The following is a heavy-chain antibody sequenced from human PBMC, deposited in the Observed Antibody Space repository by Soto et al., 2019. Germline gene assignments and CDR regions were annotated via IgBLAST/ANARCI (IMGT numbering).Heavy chain of an antibody. CDR1: GFTFGNYA. D-gene: IGHD1-26*01. CDR2: LTGSGAST. J-gene: IGHJ4*02. CDR3: AQDFGGRRPFHY. V-gene: IGHV3-23*01. Sequence: EVQLLESGGGLVQPGGSLRLSCAASGFTFGNYAMTWVRQAPGKGLEWVSALTGSGASTYYADSVRARFIISRDNSKSTLYLHMYNLRAEDTAVYYCAQDFGGRRPFHYWGQGTLVTVSS.